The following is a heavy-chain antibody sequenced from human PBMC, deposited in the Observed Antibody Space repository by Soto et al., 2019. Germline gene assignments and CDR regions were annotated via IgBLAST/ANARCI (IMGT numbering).Heavy chain of an antibody. CDR1: GGSISSSSYY. V-gene: IGHV4-39*07. D-gene: IGHD7-27*01. CDR2: IYYSGST. Sequence: SETLSLTCTVSGGSISSSSYYWGWIRQPPGKGLEWIGSIYYSGSTYYNPSLKSRVTISVDTSKNQFSLKLSSVTAADTAVYYCARDSPHHWGRDAFDIWGQGTMVTVSS. CDR3: ARDSPHHWGRDAFDI. J-gene: IGHJ3*02.